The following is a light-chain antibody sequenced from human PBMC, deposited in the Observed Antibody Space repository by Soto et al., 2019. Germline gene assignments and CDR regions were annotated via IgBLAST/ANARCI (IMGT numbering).Light chain of an antibody. CDR1: QSVASSF. CDR2: GAS. V-gene: IGKV3-20*01. Sequence: EIVLTQSPGTLSLSPGERATLSCRASQSVASSFLAWYQQKPGQAPRLLIYGASSRATGIPDRFSGSGSGTDFNLTITRLEPEDFAVYYCQQFATSPFTFGPGTTVDVK. CDR3: QQFATSPFT. J-gene: IGKJ3*01.